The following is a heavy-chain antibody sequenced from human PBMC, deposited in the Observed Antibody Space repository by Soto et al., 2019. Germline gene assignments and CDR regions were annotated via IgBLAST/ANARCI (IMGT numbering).Heavy chain of an antibody. D-gene: IGHD2-2*01. V-gene: IGHV3-23*01. Sequence: EVQLLESGGGLVQPGGSLRLSCAASGFTFSSYVMSWVRQAPGKGLEWVSTVSGSGGTTYYADSVNGRFTISRDNSKNTLYLQMNSLRAEDTAVYYCAKPGYCTSTSCYDSYFSMDVWGKGTTVTVSS. J-gene: IGHJ6*03. CDR2: VSGSGGTT. CDR3: AKPGYCTSTSCYDSYFSMDV. CDR1: GFTFSSYV.